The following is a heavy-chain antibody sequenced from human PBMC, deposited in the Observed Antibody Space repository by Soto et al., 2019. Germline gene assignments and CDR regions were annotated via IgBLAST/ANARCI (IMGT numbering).Heavy chain of an antibody. V-gene: IGHV2-5*02. CDR1: GFSLSTSGVG. CDR2: IYWDDDK. Sequence: QITLKESGPTLVKPTQTLTLTCTFSGFSLSTSGVGVGWIRQPPGKALEWLALIYWDDDKRYSPSLKSRLTSTKDTSKNQVVHTMTSMDPVDTATYYCSHSHYGDYVYDPWGQGTLVTVSS. CDR3: SHSHYGDYVYDP. D-gene: IGHD4-17*01. J-gene: IGHJ5*02.